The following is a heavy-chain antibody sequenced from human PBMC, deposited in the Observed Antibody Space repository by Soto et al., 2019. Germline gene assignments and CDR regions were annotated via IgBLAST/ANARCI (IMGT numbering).Heavy chain of an antibody. V-gene: IGHV3-30*18. Sequence: QVQLVESGGGVVQPGRSLRLSCAASGFTFSSYGMHWVRQAPGKGLEWVAVISYDGSNKYYADSVKGRFTISRDNSKNTLYLQMNSLRAEDTAVYYCAKDPHIRDYGFWSGLHFQHWGQGTLVTVSS. CDR3: AKDPHIRDYGFWSGLHFQH. CDR1: GFTFSSYG. D-gene: IGHD3-3*01. CDR2: ISYDGSNK. J-gene: IGHJ1*01.